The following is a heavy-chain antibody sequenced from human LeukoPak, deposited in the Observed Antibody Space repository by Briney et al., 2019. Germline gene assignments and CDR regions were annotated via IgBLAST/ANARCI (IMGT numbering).Heavy chain of an antibody. CDR3: ARKVGATSFFDY. J-gene: IGHJ4*02. CDR1: GFTFSSST. Sequence: GGSLRLSCAASGFTFSSSTMTWVRQAPGKGLEWVAVISYDGSNKYYADSVKGRFTISRDNSKNTLYLQMNSLRAEDTAVYYCARKVGATSFFDYWGQGTLVTVSS. D-gene: IGHD1-26*01. CDR2: ISYDGSNK. V-gene: IGHV3-30*03.